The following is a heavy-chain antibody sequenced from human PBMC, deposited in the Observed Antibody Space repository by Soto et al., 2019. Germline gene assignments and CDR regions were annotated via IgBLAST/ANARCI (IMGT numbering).Heavy chain of an antibody. CDR1: GFTFSSHT. D-gene: IGHD3-10*01. CDR2: ITSTSSTK. V-gene: IGHV3-48*02. J-gene: IGHJ6*02. CDR3: ARRITMVRGPYYYYAMDV. Sequence: EVQLVESGGGLVQPGGSLRLSCAASGFTFSSHTMNWVRQAPGKGLEWLSYITSTSSTKYYADSVKGRFTISRDNVKNSLYLQMNSLRDEDTAVYYCARRITMVRGPYYYYAMDVWGQGITVTVSS.